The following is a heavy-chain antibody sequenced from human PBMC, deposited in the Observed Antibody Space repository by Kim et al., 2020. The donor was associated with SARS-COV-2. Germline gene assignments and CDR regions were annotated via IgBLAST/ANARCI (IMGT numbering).Heavy chain of an antibody. D-gene: IGHD2-8*01. CDR2: ISGRGDTT. V-gene: IGHV3-23*01. CDR1: AFTFSPYA. CDR3: AKTLYGGMDV. Sequence: GGSLRLSCAASAFTFSPYAMTWVRQAPGKGLECVSGISGRGDTTFYADSVKGRFTISRDNPTNTLYLQMNSLRADDTAVYYCAKTLYGGMDVWARGTMVT. J-gene: IGHJ6*02.